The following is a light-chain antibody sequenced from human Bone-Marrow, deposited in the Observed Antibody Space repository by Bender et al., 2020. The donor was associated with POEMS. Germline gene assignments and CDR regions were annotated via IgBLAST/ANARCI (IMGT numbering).Light chain of an antibody. CDR3: SKWDDRLNAWL. Sequence: QSVLTQPPSASGTPGQRVTISCSGGSIGRNTINWYQQLPGTAPRLVIYADDRRPSGVPNRFSASKSGSSASLAISGLQSADAADYYCSKWDDRLNAWLFGGGTKLTVL. CDR2: ADD. J-gene: IGLJ3*02. CDR1: SIGRNT. V-gene: IGLV1-44*01.